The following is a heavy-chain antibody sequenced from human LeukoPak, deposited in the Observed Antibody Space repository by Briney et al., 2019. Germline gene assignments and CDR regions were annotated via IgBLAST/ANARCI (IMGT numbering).Heavy chain of an antibody. D-gene: IGHD1-26*01. CDR2: ITQTRST. V-gene: IGHV4-34*01. CDR3: ARFPYSGNLYLYFDY. Sequence: PSETLSLTCAVYGGPITTSFWSWIRKPPGKGLEGIGEITQTRSTIYSPSLQSRVSISRDESKNQLSLKLRSVTAADTAVYYCARFPYSGNLYLYFDYWSQGSLVTVSS. CDR1: GGPITTSF. J-gene: IGHJ4*02.